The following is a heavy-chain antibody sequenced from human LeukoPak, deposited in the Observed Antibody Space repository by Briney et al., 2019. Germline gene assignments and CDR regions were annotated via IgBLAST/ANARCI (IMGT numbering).Heavy chain of an antibody. CDR2: IYHSGSS. D-gene: IGHD4-11*01. CDR3: ARDVGQTTSF. CDR1: GGSISGFY. J-gene: IGHJ4*02. V-gene: IGHV4-59*01. Sequence: SETLSLTCTVSGGSISGFYWCWIRQPPGKGLEWIAYIYHSGSSNYNPSLTSRVTLSVDTSKNEFSLKLTSVTAADTAVYYCARDVGQTTSFWGQGTLVTVSS.